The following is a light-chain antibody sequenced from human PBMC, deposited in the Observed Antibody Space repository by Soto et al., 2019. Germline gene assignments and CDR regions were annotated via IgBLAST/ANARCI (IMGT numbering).Light chain of an antibody. Sequence: QSVLTQPASVSASPGQSIAISCTGTSSDVGGYGYVSWYQQHPGKAPKLMIYDVSERPSGVSDRFSGSKSGNTASLTISGLHAEDEAHYYCSSYTSSTTVLFGGGTKLTVL. CDR3: SSYTSSTTVL. CDR1: SSDVGGYGY. J-gene: IGLJ2*01. V-gene: IGLV2-14*03. CDR2: DVS.